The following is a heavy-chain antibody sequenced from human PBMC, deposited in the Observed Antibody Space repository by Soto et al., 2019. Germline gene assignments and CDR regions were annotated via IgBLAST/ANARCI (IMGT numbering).Heavy chain of an antibody. D-gene: IGHD5-18*01. CDR1: GYILTGYS. CDR2: IDPNSGAT. V-gene: IGHV1-2*02. J-gene: IGHJ6*02. CDR3: ARGYGSSPNMELRFGMDV. Sequence: QVYLVQSGAEVRRPGASVKVSCTAFGYILTGYSLHWVRQGPGQGLEWMGWIDPNSGATNSAERFHGRVFMTRDTSISAAYLELSSLRSDDTAVYYCARGYGSSPNMELRFGMDVWGQGTTISVSS.